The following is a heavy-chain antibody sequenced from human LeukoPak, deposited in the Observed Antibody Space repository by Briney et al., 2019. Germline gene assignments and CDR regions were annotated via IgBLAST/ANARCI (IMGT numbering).Heavy chain of an antibody. V-gene: IGHV4-59*01. CDR1: GGSISSYY. J-gene: IGHJ3*02. Sequence: SETLSLTCTVSGGSISSYYWSWIRQPPGKGLEWIGYIYYSGSTNYNPSLKSRVTIPVDTSKNQFSLKLSSVTAADTAVYYCARVSGEGDAFDIWGQGTMVTVSS. CDR3: ARVSGEGDAFDI. CDR2: IYYSGST. D-gene: IGHD3-10*01.